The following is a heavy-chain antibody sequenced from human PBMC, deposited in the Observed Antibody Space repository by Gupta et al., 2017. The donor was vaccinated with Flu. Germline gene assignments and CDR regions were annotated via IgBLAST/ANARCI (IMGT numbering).Heavy chain of an antibody. D-gene: IGHD6-13*01. V-gene: IGHV1-3*01. Sequence: QVQLVQSGAEVKKPGASVKVSCKASGYSFTSYALHWVRQAPGQRPEWMGLINPGNGNTEYSQKFRVRVTITRDTSATTLYMELSSLTSEDTAVYYCARDDGSTWQLNYWGQGTLVTVSS. CDR2: INPGNGNT. J-gene: IGHJ4*02. CDR3: ARDDGSTWQLNY. CDR1: GYSFTSYA.